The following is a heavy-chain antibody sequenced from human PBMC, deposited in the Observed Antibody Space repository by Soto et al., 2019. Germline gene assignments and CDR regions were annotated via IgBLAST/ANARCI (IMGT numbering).Heavy chain of an antibody. J-gene: IGHJ4*02. V-gene: IGHV4-31*03. D-gene: IGHD5-18*01. Sequence: QVQLQESGPGLVKPSQTLSLTCTVSGGSISSGGYYWSWIRQEPGKGLEWIGYIDYRGSTYYNPSLRSRVTMSKDTSKNQFSLKLSSVTAAGTVVYYCASGYSYGFRGAGYYFAYWGQGTLVTVSS. CDR2: IDYRGST. CDR1: GGSISSGGYY. CDR3: ASGYSYGFRGAGYYFAY.